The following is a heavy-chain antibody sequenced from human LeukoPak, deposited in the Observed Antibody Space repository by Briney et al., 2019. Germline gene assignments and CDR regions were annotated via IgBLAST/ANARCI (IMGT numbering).Heavy chain of an antibody. D-gene: IGHD5-18*01. CDR3: ARGKYQAMYYFDY. V-gene: IGHV3-13*01. Sequence: GGSLRLSCAASGFTFSSYDMHWVRQATGKGLEWVSAIGTAGGTYYPGSVKGRFTISRENAKNSLYLQMNSLRAGDTAVYYCARGKYQAMYYFDYWGQGTLVTVSS. J-gene: IGHJ4*02. CDR2: IGTAGGT. CDR1: GFTFSSYD.